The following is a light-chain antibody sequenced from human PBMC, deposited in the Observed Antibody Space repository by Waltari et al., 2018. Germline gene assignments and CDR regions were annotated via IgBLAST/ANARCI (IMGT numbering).Light chain of an antibody. J-gene: IGLJ2*01. Sequence: SYELTQPPSVSVSPGQTARITCSGDALPKKYAYWYQQKSGQAPVLVIYEDNKRPSGIPESISGSSSGTMATLNVSGAQVEDEADYYCYSTDSSGNHRVFGGGTRLTVL. CDR2: EDN. CDR3: YSTDSSGNHRV. CDR1: ALPKKY. V-gene: IGLV3-10*01.